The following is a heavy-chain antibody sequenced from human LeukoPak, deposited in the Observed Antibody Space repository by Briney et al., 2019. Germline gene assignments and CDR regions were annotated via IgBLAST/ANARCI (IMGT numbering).Heavy chain of an antibody. Sequence: ASVKVSCKASGYTFSSYGISWVRQAPGQGLEWMGWINGYNGNTHYAHNLQGRVTMTTDTSTSTAHMELRSLRSDDTAVYYCARDEARYSSGYYPNWFDPWGQGTLVTVSS. J-gene: IGHJ5*02. CDR1: GYTFSSYG. D-gene: IGHD3-22*01. CDR2: INGYNGNT. CDR3: ARDEARYSSGYYPNWFDP. V-gene: IGHV1-18*01.